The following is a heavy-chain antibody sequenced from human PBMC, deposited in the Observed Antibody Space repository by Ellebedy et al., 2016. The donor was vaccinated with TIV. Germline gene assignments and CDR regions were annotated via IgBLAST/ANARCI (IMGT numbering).Heavy chain of an antibody. D-gene: IGHD6-13*01. CDR1: GFTFSGYY. Sequence: GESLKISCAASGFTFSGYYMSWFRQAPGKGPEWVSYISYSGDLMYYADYVKGRFTTSRDNVENSLYLQMNSLRAEDTAVYFCARLGVIAAAGASDYWGQGTLVIVSS. J-gene: IGHJ4*02. CDR2: ISYSGDLM. CDR3: ARLGVIAAAGASDY. V-gene: IGHV3-11*01.